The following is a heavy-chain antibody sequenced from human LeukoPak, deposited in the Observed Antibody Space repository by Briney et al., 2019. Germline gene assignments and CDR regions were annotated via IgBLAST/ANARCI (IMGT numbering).Heavy chain of an antibody. V-gene: IGHV3-30*02. CDR1: GFTFSSYG. CDR3: AKDHDDYVWGSYRSGYYFDY. D-gene: IGHD3-16*02. J-gene: IGHJ4*02. Sequence: LPGGSLRLSCAASGFTFSSYGMHWVRQAPGKGLEWVAFIRYDGSNKYYADSVKGRFTISRDNSKNTLYLQMNSLRAEDTAVYYCAKDHDDYVWGSYRSGYYFDYWGQGTLVTVSS. CDR2: IRYDGSNK.